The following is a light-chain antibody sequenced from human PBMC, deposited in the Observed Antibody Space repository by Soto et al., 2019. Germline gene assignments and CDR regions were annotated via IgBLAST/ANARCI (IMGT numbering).Light chain of an antibody. CDR1: QSVSTN. J-gene: IGKJ2*01. CDR3: QQYNNWPRT. V-gene: IGKV3-15*01. CDR2: GAS. Sequence: EIVMTQSPATLSVSPGERVTLSCRASQSVSTNLAWYQQNPGQAPRVLIYGASTRATGIPARFSGSGSGTEFTLTISSLQSEDFAVYYCQQYNNWPRTFGQGTNLEIK.